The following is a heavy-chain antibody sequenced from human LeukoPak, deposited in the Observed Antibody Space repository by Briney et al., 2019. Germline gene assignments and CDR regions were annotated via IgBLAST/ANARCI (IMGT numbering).Heavy chain of an antibody. J-gene: IGHJ4*02. D-gene: IGHD2-2*01. CDR1: GFLFSSYW. CDR2: IGPDGSDK. V-gene: IGHV3-7*01. Sequence: PGGSLRLSCTTSGFLFSSYWMSWVRQAPGKGLEWVANIGPDGSDKQYVDSMKGRFTISRDNAQNSVYLHMNSLTAEDTAVYFCARSGYSSTWYLQNFELDYWGQGTLVTVSS. CDR3: ARSGYSSTWYLQNFELDY.